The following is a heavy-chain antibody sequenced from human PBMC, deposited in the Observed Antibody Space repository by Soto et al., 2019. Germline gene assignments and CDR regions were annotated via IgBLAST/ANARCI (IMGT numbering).Heavy chain of an antibody. D-gene: IGHD3-3*01. Sequence: LLLQSGAELKKPGASVKISCKASGYSFSTYDISWLRQAPGQGPEWMGRISPKNGNTNYAQTFQDRVTMTADTSSSTAYMELRGLRSDDTAKYYCATSYDSGFDPWGQGTLVTVSS. CDR3: ATSYDSGFDP. CDR2: ISPKNGNT. V-gene: IGHV1-18*04. CDR1: GYSFSTYD. J-gene: IGHJ5*02.